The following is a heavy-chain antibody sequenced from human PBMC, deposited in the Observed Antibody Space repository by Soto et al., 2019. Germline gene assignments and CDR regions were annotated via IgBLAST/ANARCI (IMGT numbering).Heavy chain of an antibody. CDR1: GFTFSSYA. V-gene: IGHV3-23*01. Sequence: EVQLLESVGGLVQPGGSLRLSCAASGFTFSSYAMSWVRQAPGKGLEWVSAISGSGGSTYYADSVKGRFTISRDNSKNTLYLQMNSLRAEDTAVYYCAKDLQTGGRFLEWSSYFDYWGQGTLVTVSS. CDR2: ISGSGGST. J-gene: IGHJ4*02. D-gene: IGHD3-3*01. CDR3: AKDLQTGGRFLEWSSYFDY.